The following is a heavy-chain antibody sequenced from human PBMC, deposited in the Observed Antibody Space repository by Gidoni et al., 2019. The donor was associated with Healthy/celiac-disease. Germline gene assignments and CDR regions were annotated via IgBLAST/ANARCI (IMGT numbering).Heavy chain of an antibody. CDR1: GGSISSSSYY. Sequence: QLQLQESGPGLVKPSETLSLTCTVSGGSISSSSYYWGWIRQPPGKGLEWIGSIYYSGSTYYNPSLKSRVTISVDASKNQFSLKLSSVTAADTAVYYCVHPDSSSTLYYYYGMDVWGQGTTVTVSS. CDR2: IYYSGST. CDR3: VHPDSSSTLYYYYGMDV. V-gene: IGHV4-39*07. J-gene: IGHJ6*02. D-gene: IGHD6-6*01.